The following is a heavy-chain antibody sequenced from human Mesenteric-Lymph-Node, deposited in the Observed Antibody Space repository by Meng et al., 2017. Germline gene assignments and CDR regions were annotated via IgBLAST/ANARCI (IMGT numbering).Heavy chain of an antibody. J-gene: IGHJ4*02. CDR3: ARDSVAVDY. V-gene: IGHV3-11*01. D-gene: IGHD6-19*01. Sequence: VAPWGFGVGWGKPAGSLRLSCAASGFTFSDYYMSWIRQAPGKGLEWVSYISSSGSTIYYADSVKGRFTISRDNAKNSLYLQMNSLRAEDTAVYYCARDSVAVDYWGQGTLVTVSS. CDR2: ISSSGSTI. CDR1: GFTFSDYY.